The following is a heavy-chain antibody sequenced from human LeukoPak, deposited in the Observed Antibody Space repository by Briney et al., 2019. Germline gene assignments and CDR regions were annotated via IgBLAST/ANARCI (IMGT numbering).Heavy chain of an antibody. J-gene: IGHJ4*02. CDR2: INHSGST. CDR3: ARGGVYCSSTSCYTHYFDY. V-gene: IGHV4-34*01. D-gene: IGHD2-2*02. CDR1: GGSFSGYY. Sequence: NPSETLSLTCAVYGGSFSGYYWSWIRQPPGKGLEWIGEINHSGSTNYNPSLKSRVTISVDTSKNQFSLKLSSVAAADTAVYYCARGGVYCSSTSCYTHYFDYWGQGTLVTVSS.